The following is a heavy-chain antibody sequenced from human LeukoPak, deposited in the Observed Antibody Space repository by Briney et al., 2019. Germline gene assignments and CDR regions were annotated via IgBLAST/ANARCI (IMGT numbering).Heavy chain of an antibody. D-gene: IGHD1-26*01. Sequence: PSETLSLTCTVSGGSISSSSYYWGWIRQPPGKGLEWIGSIYYSGSTYYNPSLKSRVTISVDTSKNQSSLKLSSVTAADTAVYYCASESGSYNWFDPWGQGTLVTVSS. CDR1: GGSISSSSYY. J-gene: IGHJ5*02. CDR3: ASESGSYNWFDP. V-gene: IGHV4-39*07. CDR2: IYYSGST.